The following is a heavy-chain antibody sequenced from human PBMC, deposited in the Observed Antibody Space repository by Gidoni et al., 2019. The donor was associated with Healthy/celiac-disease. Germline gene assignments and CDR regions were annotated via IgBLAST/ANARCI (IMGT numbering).Heavy chain of an antibody. CDR3: ANGGRERPLMVYALFDY. D-gene: IGHD2-8*01. Sequence: EVQLLESGGGLVQPGGSLRLSCAASGFPFRSYAMSWVRQAPGKGLEWVSAISGSGGSTYYADAVKGRFTISRDNSKNTLYLQMNSLRAEDTAVYYCANGGRERPLMVYALFDYWGQGTLVTVSS. CDR1: GFPFRSYA. V-gene: IGHV3-23*01. J-gene: IGHJ4*02. CDR2: ISGSGGST.